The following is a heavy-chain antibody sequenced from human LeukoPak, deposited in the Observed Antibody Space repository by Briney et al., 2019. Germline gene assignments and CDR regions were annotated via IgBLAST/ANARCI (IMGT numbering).Heavy chain of an antibody. J-gene: IGHJ6*03. CDR2: IYYSGST. CDR3: ARRTMVRGVIISSYYYYYMDV. V-gene: IGHV4-39*07. Sequence: SETLSLTCTVSGGSISSSNFYWGWIRQPPGKGLEWIVSIYYSGSTYYNPSLKSRVTISVDTSKTQFSLKLSSVTAADTAVYYCARRTMVRGVIISSYYYYYMDVWGKGTTVTVSS. D-gene: IGHD3-10*01. CDR1: GGSISSSNFY.